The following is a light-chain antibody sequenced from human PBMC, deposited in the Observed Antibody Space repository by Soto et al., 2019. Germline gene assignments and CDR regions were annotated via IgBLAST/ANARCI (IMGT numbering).Light chain of an antibody. CDR2: GNS. Sequence: QSLLTQPPSVSGAPGQRVTISCTGSSSNIGAGHDVHWYQQLPGTAPKLLIYGNSNRPSGVPDRFSGSKSGTSASLAITGLQAEDEADYYCQSYDSSLSGSEVFGTGTKVTVL. CDR1: SSNIGAGHD. CDR3: QSYDSSLSGSEV. J-gene: IGLJ1*01. V-gene: IGLV1-40*01.